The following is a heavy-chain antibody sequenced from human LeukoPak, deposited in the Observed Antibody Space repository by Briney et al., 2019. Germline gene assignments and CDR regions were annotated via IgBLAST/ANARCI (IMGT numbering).Heavy chain of an antibody. J-gene: IGHJ3*02. V-gene: IGHV3-48*03. CDR3: ARGVKGYCSSTSCPGAFDI. D-gene: IGHD2-2*01. CDR2: ISSSGSTI. Sequence: GGSLRLSCAASGFTFSSYEMNWVRQAPGKGLEWVSYISSSGSTIYYADSVKGRFTISRDNAKNSLYLQMNSLRAEDTAVYYCARGVKGYCSSTSCPGAFDIWGQGTMATVSS. CDR1: GFTFSSYE.